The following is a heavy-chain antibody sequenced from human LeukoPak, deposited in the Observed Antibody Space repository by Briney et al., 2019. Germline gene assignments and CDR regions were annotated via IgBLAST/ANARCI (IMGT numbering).Heavy chain of an antibody. J-gene: IGHJ4*02. Sequence: GGSLRLSCVTSGFTFNNHWTSWVRQAPGKGLEWVANIKPDGSDKHYVDSVKGRFTISSDSAKNSLYLQMNSLRAEDTAVYYCARYSGYSGFDFDSWGQGTLVTASA. CDR2: IKPDGSDK. CDR3: ARYSGYSGFDFDS. CDR1: GFTFNNHW. D-gene: IGHD5-12*01. V-gene: IGHV3-7*03.